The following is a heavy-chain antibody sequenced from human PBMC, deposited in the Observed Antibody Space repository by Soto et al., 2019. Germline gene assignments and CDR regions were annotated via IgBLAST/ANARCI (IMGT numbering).Heavy chain of an antibody. CDR3: AKDGGKSYYYYYYGMDV. D-gene: IGHD2-15*01. CDR1: GFAFSAYW. V-gene: IGHV3-7*01. CDR2: IKQDGSEE. Sequence: GGSLRLSCAASGFAFSAYWMSWVRQAPGKGLEWVANIKQDGSEEYYVDSVKGRFTISRDNAKNSLFLQLNSLRAEDTAVYYCAKDGGKSYYYYYYGMDVWGQGTTVTVSS. J-gene: IGHJ6*02.